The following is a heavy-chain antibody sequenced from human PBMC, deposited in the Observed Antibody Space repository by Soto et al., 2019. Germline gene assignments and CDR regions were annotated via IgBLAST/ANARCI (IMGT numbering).Heavy chain of an antibody. D-gene: IGHD2-8*01. CDR2: IISILGIA. CDR1: GGTFSSYT. CDR3: AMEDCTNGVCPPDY. V-gene: IGHV1-69*02. Sequence: ASVKVSCKASGGTFSSYTISWVRQAPGQGLEWMGRIISILGIANYAQKFQGRVTITADKSTSTAYMELSSLRSEDTAVYYCAMEDCTNGVCPPDYWGQGTLVTVS. J-gene: IGHJ4*02.